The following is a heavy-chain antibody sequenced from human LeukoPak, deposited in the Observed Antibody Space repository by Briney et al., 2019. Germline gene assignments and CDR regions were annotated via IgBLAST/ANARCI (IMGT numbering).Heavy chain of an antibody. CDR2: IYPGDSDT. D-gene: IGHD6-19*01. V-gene: IGHV5-51*01. CDR1: GSRFTSYW. CDR3: ARLGDTSGTYYYYMDV. J-gene: IGHJ6*03. Sequence: GESLQISFKGSGSRFTSYWIGWVRPLPGKGLEWMGIIYPGDSDTRYSPSFQGQVTISADKSISTAYLQWSSLKASDTAMYYCARLGDTSGTYYYYMDVWGKGTTVTVSS.